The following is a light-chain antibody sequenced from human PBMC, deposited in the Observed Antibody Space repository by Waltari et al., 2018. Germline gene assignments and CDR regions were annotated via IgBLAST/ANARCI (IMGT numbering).Light chain of an antibody. Sequence: EIVLTQSPGTLSLSPGERATLPCRASQRVRGSLAWYQQKAGQAPRLLIYGASSMATGIPDRFSGSGSGTDVSLTISRLEPEDFSVYYCQHYVRLPATFGQGTKVEI. CDR1: QRVRGS. CDR2: GAS. V-gene: IGKV3-20*01. CDR3: QHYVRLPAT. J-gene: IGKJ1*01.